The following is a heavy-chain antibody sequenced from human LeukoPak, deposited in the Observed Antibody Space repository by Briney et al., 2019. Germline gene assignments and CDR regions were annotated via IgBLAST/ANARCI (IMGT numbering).Heavy chain of an antibody. V-gene: IGHV4-59*01. D-gene: IGHD1-26*01. J-gene: IGHJ4*02. CDR1: GGSISGYF. Sequence: SETLSPTCTVSGGSISGYFWSWIRQPPRKGLEYIGYVNYDGSTNYNHSLRSRATISIDTSKNEFSLKLSSVTAADTAVYYCARVNVGSSDYFDYWGQGILVTVSS. CDR2: VNYDGST. CDR3: ARVNVGSSDYFDY.